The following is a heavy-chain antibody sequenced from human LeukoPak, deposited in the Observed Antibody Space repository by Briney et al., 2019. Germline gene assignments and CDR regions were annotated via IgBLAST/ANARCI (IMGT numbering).Heavy chain of an antibody. V-gene: IGHV4-39*01. CDR2: IYYSGST. Sequence: SETLSLTCTVSGGSISSSSYYWGWIRQPPGKGPEWIGSIYYSGSTYYNPSLKSRVTISVDTSKNQFSLKLSSVTAADTAVYYCARLDDYGGNWGQGTLVTVSS. CDR3: ARLDDYGGN. D-gene: IGHD4-23*01. J-gene: IGHJ4*02. CDR1: GGSISSSSYY.